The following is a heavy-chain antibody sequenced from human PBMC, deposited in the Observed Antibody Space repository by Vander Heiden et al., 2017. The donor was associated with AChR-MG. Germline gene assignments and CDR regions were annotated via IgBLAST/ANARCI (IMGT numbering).Heavy chain of an antibody. CDR3: AKTSQPRLRAPYAFDF. CDR1: GFLVSSSY. J-gene: IGHJ3*01. CDR2: IYSGGNS. D-gene: IGHD3-16*01. V-gene: IGHV3-53*01. Sequence: EVQLVESGGGLIEPGGSLRLSCAASGFLVSSSYMSWVRQSPGKGLEWVSIIYSGGNSYYADPVKGRFAISRDNSKNTLYLQMNSLRADDTAVYYCAKTSQPRLRAPYAFDFWGPGTMVTVSS.